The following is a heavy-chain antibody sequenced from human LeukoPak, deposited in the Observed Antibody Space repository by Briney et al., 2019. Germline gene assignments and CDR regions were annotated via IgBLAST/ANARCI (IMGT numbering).Heavy chain of an antibody. J-gene: IGHJ5*02. CDR2: IYYSGST. V-gene: IGHV4-39*07. CDR1: DGSISSSSYY. CDR3: ARDGRLYSSGQVVWFDP. D-gene: IGHD6-19*01. Sequence: SETLSLTCTVSDGSISSSSYYWGWIRQPPGKGLEWIGSIYYSGSTYYNPSLKSRVTISVDTSKSQFSLKVTSVTAADTAVCFCARDGRLYSSGQVVWFDPWGQGTLVTVSS.